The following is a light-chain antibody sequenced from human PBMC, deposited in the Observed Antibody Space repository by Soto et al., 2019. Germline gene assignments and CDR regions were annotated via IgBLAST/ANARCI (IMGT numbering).Light chain of an antibody. CDR1: QSVSGN. CDR3: QQYNNWPRT. V-gene: IGKV3-15*01. J-gene: IGKJ1*01. Sequence: EIVMTQSPATLSVSPGERATLSCRASQSVSGNLAWYQQRPGQAPILLIYDASTRAPGITARFGGSEAGTEFTLTISSLQSEDFAVYYCQQYNNWPRTFGQGTKVEIK. CDR2: DAS.